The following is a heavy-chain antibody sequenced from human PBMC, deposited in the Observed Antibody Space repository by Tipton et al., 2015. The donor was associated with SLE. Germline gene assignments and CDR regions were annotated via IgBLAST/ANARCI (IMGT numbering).Heavy chain of an antibody. Sequence: TLSLTCAVYGGSFSGYYWSWIRQPPGKGLEWIGEINHSGSTNYNPSLKSRVPISVDTSKNQFSLKLSSVTAADTAVYYCARTQYTFGGVIAPFDYWGQGTLVTVSS. D-gene: IGHD3-16*02. V-gene: IGHV4-34*01. J-gene: IGHJ4*02. CDR2: INHSGST. CDR3: ARTQYTFGGVIAPFDY. CDR1: GGSFSGYY.